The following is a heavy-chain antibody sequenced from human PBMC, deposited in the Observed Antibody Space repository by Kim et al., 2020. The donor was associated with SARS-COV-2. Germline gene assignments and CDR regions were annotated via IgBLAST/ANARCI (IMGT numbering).Heavy chain of an antibody. V-gene: IGHV3-30*04. CDR2: ISYDGSNK. CDR1: GFTFSSYA. CDR3: VREPTSVYLAAAAYFDY. J-gene: IGHJ4*02. Sequence: GGSLRLSCAASGFTFSSYAMHWVRQAPGKGLEWVAVISYDGSNKYYADSVKGRFTISRDNSKNTLYLQMNSLRAEDTAVYYCVREPTSVYLAAAAYFDYWGQGTLVTVSS. D-gene: IGHD6-13*01.